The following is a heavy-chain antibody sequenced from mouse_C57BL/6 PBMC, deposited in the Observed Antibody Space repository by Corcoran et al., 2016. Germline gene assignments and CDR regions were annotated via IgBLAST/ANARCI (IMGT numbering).Heavy chain of an antibody. D-gene: IGHD1-1*01. V-gene: IGHV1-80*01. Sequence: QVQLQQYGAELVKPGASVKISCKASGYAFSSYWMNWVEQRPGKGLEWSGQMYAGDGDTNYNGKFKGKATLTADKSSSTAYMQLSSLTSEDSAVYFCARDYGSFDYWGQGTTLTVSS. J-gene: IGHJ2*01. CDR3: ARDYGSFDY. CDR1: GYAFSSYW. CDR2: MYAGDGDT.